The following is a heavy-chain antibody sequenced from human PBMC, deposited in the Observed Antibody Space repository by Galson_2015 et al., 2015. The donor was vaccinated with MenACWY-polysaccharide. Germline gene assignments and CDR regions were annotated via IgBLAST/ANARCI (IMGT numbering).Heavy chain of an antibody. CDR2: MHSSGNT. CDR3: ARGEYVSL. D-gene: IGHD3-16*01. CDR1: GFTVNSDY. J-gene: IGHJ4*02. V-gene: IGHV3-53*01. Sequence: SLRLSCAASGFTVNSDYMTWVRQAPGKGLEWVSVMHSSGNTYYADSMKGRFTLSRDSSKNTLYLQMNSLRVEDTAVYYCARGEYVSLWGRGTLVGVSS.